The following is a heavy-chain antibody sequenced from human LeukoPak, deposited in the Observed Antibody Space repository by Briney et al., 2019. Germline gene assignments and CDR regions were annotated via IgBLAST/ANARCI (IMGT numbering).Heavy chain of an antibody. V-gene: IGHV3-33*01. D-gene: IGHD3-10*01. Sequence: GRSLRLSCAASGFTFSSYGMHWVRQAPGKGLEWVAVIWYDGSNKYYADSVKGRFTISRDNSKSTLYLQMNSLRAEDTAVYYCAREGILWFGEFPYYGMDVWGQGTTVTVSS. CDR1: GFTFSSYG. J-gene: IGHJ6*02. CDR3: AREGILWFGEFPYYGMDV. CDR2: IWYDGSNK.